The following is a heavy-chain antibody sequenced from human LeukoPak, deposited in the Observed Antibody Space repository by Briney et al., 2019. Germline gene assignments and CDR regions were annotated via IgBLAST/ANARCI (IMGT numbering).Heavy chain of an antibody. Sequence: PGGSLSLFCAGYEHSFRSYRMHWVRQPPEKGLEWVFSIKSDGSATAYADSVKGRFSMSTDSAKNTASLQMNSLRVEDTAMYYCAMGINGDLFHVWGQGTPVTVSS. D-gene: IGHD4-17*01. CDR1: EHSFRSYR. J-gene: IGHJ4*02. V-gene: IGHV3-74*01. CDR2: IKSDGSAT. CDR3: AMGINGDLFHV.